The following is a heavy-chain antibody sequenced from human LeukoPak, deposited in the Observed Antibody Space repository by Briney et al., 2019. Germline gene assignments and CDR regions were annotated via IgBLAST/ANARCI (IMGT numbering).Heavy chain of an antibody. CDR2: IFPISGPT. J-gene: IGHJ6*02. CDR3: ARENWVPPYYYFGMDV. CDR1: GGTFSDYA. Sequence: SVKVSCKASGGTFSDYAINWVRQAPGRGLEWMGGIFPISGPTNYAQKFQGRVTITADEPTNTAYMELSSLRSEDTAVYYCARENWVPPYYYFGMDVWGLGTTVTVSS. V-gene: IGHV1-69*13. D-gene: IGHD3-10*01.